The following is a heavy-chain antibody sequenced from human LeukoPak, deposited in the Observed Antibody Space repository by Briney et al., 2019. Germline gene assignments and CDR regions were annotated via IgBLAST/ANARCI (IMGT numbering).Heavy chain of an antibody. CDR2: ISGGGGT. CDR1: GFTGSSNY. CDR3: AGRDKGYYYGLGV. D-gene: IGHD5-24*01. J-gene: IGHJ6*02. Sequence: GGSLRLSCAASGFTGSSNYMSWVRQAPGKGLEWVSIISGGGGTYYADSVKDRFTISRDNSKSTLYLQMKSLRAEDTAVYYCAGRDKGYYYGLGVWGQGTTVTVSS. V-gene: IGHV3-66*01.